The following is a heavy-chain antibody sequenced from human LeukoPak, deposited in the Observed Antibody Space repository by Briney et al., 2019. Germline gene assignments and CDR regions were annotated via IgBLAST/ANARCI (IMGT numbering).Heavy chain of an antibody. V-gene: IGHV3-74*01. CDR1: GFTFSSYW. J-gene: IGHJ5*02. Sequence: GGSLRLSCAASGFTFSSYWMHWVRQAPGKGLVWVSRINSGGSSTNYADSVKGRFTISRDNAKNTLYLQMNSLRAEDTAVYYCARENAGDRWFDPWGQGTLVTVSS. D-gene: IGHD2-21*02. CDR3: ARENAGDRWFDP. CDR2: INSGGSST.